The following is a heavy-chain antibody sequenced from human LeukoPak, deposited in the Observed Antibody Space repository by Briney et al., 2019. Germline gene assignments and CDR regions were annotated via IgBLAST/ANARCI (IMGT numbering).Heavy chain of an antibody. CDR2: IYPGDSDT. CDR1: GYTFGIYW. Sequence: GESLKISCKGFGYTFGIYWIAWVRQKPGKGLEWMGVIYPGDSDTRYSPSFQGQVTISADRSGSAAFLQWSSLKASDTAIYYCARPLIAARQNDAFDIWGQGTMVTVSS. V-gene: IGHV5-51*01. D-gene: IGHD6-6*01. CDR3: ARPLIAARQNDAFDI. J-gene: IGHJ3*02.